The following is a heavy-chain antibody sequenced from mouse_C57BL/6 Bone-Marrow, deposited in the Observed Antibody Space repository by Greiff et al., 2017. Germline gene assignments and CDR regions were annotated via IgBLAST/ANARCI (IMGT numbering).Heavy chain of an antibody. CDR3: ARPSYYYGSSYY. CDR1: GYTFTSYW. D-gene: IGHD1-1*01. Sequence: QVHVKQPGAELVKPGASVKMSCKASGYTFTSYWITWVKQRPGQGLEWIGDIYPGSGSTNYNEKFKSKATLTVDTSSSTAYMQLSILTSEDSAVYYCARPSYYYGSSYYWGQGTTLTVSS. CDR2: IYPGSGST. J-gene: IGHJ2*01. V-gene: IGHV1-55*01.